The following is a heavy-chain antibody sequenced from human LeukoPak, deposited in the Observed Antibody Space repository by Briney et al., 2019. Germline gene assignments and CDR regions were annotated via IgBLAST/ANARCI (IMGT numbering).Heavy chain of an antibody. J-gene: IGHJ4*02. V-gene: IGHV3-23*01. Sequence: PGGSLRLSFAASGFTFTSYAMTWGRQAPGEGLQWVSAISGSGGSTYYADSVKGRFTISRDNSKNTLYLQMNSLRAEDTAVYYCAKLSAVVMVVATVDYWGQGTLVTVSS. D-gene: IGHD2-15*01. CDR3: AKLSAVVMVVATVDY. CDR1: GFTFTSYA. CDR2: ISGSGGST.